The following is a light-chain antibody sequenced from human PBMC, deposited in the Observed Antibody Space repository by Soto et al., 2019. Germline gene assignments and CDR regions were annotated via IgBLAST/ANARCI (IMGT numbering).Light chain of an antibody. J-gene: IGKJ5*01. CDR3: QQSYGTPIT. CDR1: QSISRY. V-gene: IGKV1-39*01. CDR2: VAS. Sequence: DIQMSQSPSTLSASVGDRVTITCRASQSISRYLNWYQQKPGKAPNLLIYVASSLQSEVPSRFSGSGSGTDFTLTITSLQPEDFATYYCQQSYGTPITFGQGTRLEIK.